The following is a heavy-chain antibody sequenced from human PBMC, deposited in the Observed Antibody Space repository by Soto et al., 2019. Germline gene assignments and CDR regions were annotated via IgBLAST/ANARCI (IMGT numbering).Heavy chain of an antibody. V-gene: IGHV3-23*01. CDR1: GFTFSIYP. Sequence: EVQLLESGGGLVQPGGSLRLSCAASGFTFSIYPMSWVRQTPEKVLEWVSTIGTTGGDTYYADSVRGRSTISRDDSKTTMYLQMSSLRAEESAVYYCAKSRVESGRGYFELWGRGTLVTVSS. CDR2: IGTTGGDT. CDR3: AKSRVESGRGYFEL. J-gene: IGHJ2*01. D-gene: IGHD2-15*01.